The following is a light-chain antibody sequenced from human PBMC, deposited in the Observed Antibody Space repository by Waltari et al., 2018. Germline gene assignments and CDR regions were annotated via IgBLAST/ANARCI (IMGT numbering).Light chain of an antibody. CDR3: QHYVRLPAT. Sequence: EIVLTQSPGTLSLLPGETATLSCRASQSVGRSLAWYQHKPGQAPRLLIYGSSSRATGSPYRFIGSGSGTDFSLTINRLEPEDFAVYYCQHYVRLPATFGQGTKVDIK. J-gene: IGKJ1*01. CDR2: GSS. V-gene: IGKV3-20*01. CDR1: QSVGRS.